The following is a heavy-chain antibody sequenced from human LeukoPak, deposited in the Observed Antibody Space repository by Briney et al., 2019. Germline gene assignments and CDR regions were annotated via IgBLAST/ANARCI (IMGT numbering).Heavy chain of an antibody. CDR2: IYHSGST. J-gene: IGHJ5*02. CDR1: GYSISGGYY. Sequence: SETLSLTCTVSGYSISGGYYWGWIRQPPGKGLEWIGSIYHSGSTYYNPSLKSRVTISVDTSKNQFSLKLSSVTAADTAVYYRARQQMRSLLWFGESNNWFDPWGQGTLVTVSS. CDR3: ARQQMRSLLWFGESNNWFDP. V-gene: IGHV4-38-2*02. D-gene: IGHD3-10*01.